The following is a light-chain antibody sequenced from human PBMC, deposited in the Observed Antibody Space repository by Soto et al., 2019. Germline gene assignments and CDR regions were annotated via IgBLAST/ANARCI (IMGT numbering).Light chain of an antibody. CDR2: DAS. CDR1: QSVSSH. CDR3: QQYGRSPT. J-gene: IGKJ1*01. V-gene: IGKV3D-20*01. Sequence: EIVMTQSPATLSVSPVSRATLPCRASQSVSSHLAWYQQPLGPAPRLLIYDASRRATGTPHRFSGSGSGTYFPLTISRLEPEDAVVYYCQQYGRSPTFGQGTKVDIK.